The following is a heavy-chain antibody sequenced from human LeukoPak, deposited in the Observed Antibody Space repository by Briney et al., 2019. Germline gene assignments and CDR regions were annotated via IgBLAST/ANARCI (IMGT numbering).Heavy chain of an antibody. J-gene: IGHJ4*02. CDR3: ARLYYDILTGYYRARSYFDY. CDR2: ITSSSSYI. Sequence: GGSLRLSCAASGFTFSSYSMNWVRQAPGKGLEWVSSITSSSSYIYYADSVKGRFTISRDNAKNSLYLQMNSLRAEDTAVYYCARLYYDILTGYYRARSYFDYWGQGTLVTVSS. CDR1: GFTFSSYS. V-gene: IGHV3-21*01. D-gene: IGHD3-9*01.